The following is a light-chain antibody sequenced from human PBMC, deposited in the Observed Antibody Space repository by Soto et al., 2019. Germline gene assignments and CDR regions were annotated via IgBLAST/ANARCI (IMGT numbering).Light chain of an antibody. CDR2: EVS. V-gene: IGLV2-8*01. J-gene: IGLJ1*01. CDR1: SSDVGGYNY. Sequence: QSALTQPASASLSPGQSVTISCTGTSSDVGGYNYVSLYQQHPGKAPKLMIYEVSKRPSGVSDRFSGSKSGNTASLTVSGLQAEDEADYCSSSNAGSNNVVFGTGTKVTVL. CDR3: SSNAGSNNVV.